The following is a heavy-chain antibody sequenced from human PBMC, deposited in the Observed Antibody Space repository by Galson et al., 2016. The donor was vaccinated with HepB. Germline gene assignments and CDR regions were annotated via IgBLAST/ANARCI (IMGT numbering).Heavy chain of an antibody. Sequence: SLRLSCAASGLTFSEAWMSWVRLAPGKGLEWVGHIKNKAEGGTTDYAAAVRDRFSISRDDSKNTVYLQMNSLKTGDTAVYYCTQAGGDYWGQGALVTVSS. CDR3: TQAGGDY. V-gene: IGHV3-15*01. CDR2: IKNKAEGGTT. J-gene: IGHJ4*02. D-gene: IGHD3-10*01. CDR1: GLTFSEAW.